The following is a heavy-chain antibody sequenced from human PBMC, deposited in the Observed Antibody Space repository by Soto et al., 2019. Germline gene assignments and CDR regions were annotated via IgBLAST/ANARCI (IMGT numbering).Heavy chain of an antibody. V-gene: IGHV1-69*13. J-gene: IGHJ4*02. CDR2: TIPMFATA. CDR1: GGSFSNYI. D-gene: IGHD6-19*01. Sequence: SVKVSCKASGGSFSNYIFAWVRQAPGQGLEWMGGTIPMFATAQYAQKLQGRVTITADESTSTVYMDLTSLTSDDTAVYYCARGLFGQQWLVGFDTWGQGILVTVSS. CDR3: ARGLFGQQWLVGFDT.